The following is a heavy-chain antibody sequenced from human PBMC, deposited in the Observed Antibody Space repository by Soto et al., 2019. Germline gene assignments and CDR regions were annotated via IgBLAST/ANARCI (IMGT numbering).Heavy chain of an antibody. CDR2: ISAYNGNT. D-gene: IGHD3-3*01. CDR1: GYTFTSYG. J-gene: IGHJ4*02. CDR3: ARGPFGVVRDFDY. V-gene: IGHV1-18*04. Sequence: QVQLVQSGAEVKKPGASVKVSCKASGYTFTSYGISWVRQAPGQGLEWMGWISAYNGNTNYAQNRQGRVTMTTDTSTSRAYMELSSLRFDQTAVYDCARGPFGVVRDFDYCGKGTLVSVSS.